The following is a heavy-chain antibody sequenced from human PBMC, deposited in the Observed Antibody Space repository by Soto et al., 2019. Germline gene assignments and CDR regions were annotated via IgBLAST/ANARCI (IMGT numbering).Heavy chain of an antibody. D-gene: IGHD2-2*01. CDR2: SSAYNGNT. CDR1: GYTFTSYG. Sequence: QVQLVQSGAEVKKPGASVKVSCKASGYTFTSYGISWVRQAPGQGLEWMGWSSAYNGNTNYAQKLQGRVTMTTDTSTSTAYMELRSLRSDDTAVYYCARDGIVGVPAATNYYYYGMDVWGQGTTVTVSS. J-gene: IGHJ6*02. V-gene: IGHV1-18*04. CDR3: ARDGIVGVPAATNYYYYGMDV.